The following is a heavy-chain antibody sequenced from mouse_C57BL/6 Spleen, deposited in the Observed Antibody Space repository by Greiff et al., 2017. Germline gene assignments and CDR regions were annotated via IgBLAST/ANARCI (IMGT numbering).Heavy chain of an antibody. CDR3: AKNFDYDEDYAMDY. CDR1: GFSLTSYG. CDR2: IWRGGST. J-gene: IGHJ4*01. V-gene: IGHV2-5*01. D-gene: IGHD2-4*01. Sequence: VQLQQSGPGLVQPSQSLSITCTVSGFSLTSYGVHWVRQSPGKGLEWLGVIWRGGSTDYNAAFMSRLSITKDNSKSQVFFKMNSLQADDTAIYYCAKNFDYDEDYAMDYWGQGTSVTVSS.